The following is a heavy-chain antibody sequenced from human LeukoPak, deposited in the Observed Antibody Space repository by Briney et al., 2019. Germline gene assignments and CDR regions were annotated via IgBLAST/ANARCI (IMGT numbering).Heavy chain of an antibody. CDR3: ARNMAGHFGGFYFDD. V-gene: IGHV4-34*01. Sequence: SETLSRTCSVYGGSFSGYYWGCIRQPPGKGLEWSGEINHSGTTNYNPSLRSRVTISVDTSKTQFSVKMSSVTAAATAVYYCARNMAGHFGGFYFDDWGQGTLVTVSS. CDR2: INHSGTT. J-gene: IGHJ4*02. CDR1: GGSFSGYY. D-gene: IGHD2-21*01.